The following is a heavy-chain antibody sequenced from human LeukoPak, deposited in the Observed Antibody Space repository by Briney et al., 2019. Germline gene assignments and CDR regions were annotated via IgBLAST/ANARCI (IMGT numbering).Heavy chain of an antibody. CDR1: GFTFSSYA. Sequence: PGRSLRLSCAASGFTFSSYAMHWVRQAPGKGLEWVAVISYDGSNKYYADSVKGRFTIPRDNSKNTLYLQMNSLRAEDTAVYYCARDGPDYSYGLDYWGQGTLVTVSS. V-gene: IGHV3-30-3*01. CDR2: ISYDGSNK. J-gene: IGHJ4*02. D-gene: IGHD5-18*01. CDR3: ARDGPDYSYGLDY.